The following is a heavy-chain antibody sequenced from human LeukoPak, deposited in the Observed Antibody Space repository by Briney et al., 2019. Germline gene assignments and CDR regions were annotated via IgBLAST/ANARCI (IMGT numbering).Heavy chain of an antibody. CDR1: GGTFSSYA. CDR2: IISIFGTA. Sequence: VASVKVSCKASGGTFSSYAISWVRQAPGQGLEWMGGIISIFGTANYAQKFQGRVTVTADESTSTAYMELSSLRSEDTAVYYCARAVGYCSSGTCYLVYWGQGTLVTVSS. V-gene: IGHV1-69*13. CDR3: ARAVGYCSSGTCYLVY. J-gene: IGHJ4*02. D-gene: IGHD2-15*01.